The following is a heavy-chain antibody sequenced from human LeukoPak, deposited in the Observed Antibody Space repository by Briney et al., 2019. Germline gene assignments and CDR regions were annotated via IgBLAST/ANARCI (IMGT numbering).Heavy chain of an antibody. Sequence: KASETLSLTCAVYGVSLRGYYWSWIRQSPEKGLEWIGEVNHEGDSIYSPSLKSRLTVSVDMSTNQFSLNLRSVTAADTAVYFCARGSNYVSDYYFDVWGKGNTVIVSS. D-gene: IGHD4-11*01. V-gene: IGHV4-34*01. CDR3: ARGSNYVSDYYFDV. CDR1: GVSLRGYY. J-gene: IGHJ6*03. CDR2: VNHEGDS.